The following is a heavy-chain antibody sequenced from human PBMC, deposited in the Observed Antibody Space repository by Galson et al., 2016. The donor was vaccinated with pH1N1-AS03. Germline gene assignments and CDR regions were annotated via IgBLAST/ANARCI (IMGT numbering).Heavy chain of an antibody. CDR3: ARVKWDRDIPPNDAFDI. D-gene: IGHD1-26*01. CDR1: GGSITNHY. J-gene: IGHJ3*02. Sequence: SETLSLTCTVSGGSITNHYWSWLRQPAGEGVEWIGRIYSSGATYCNPALKSRVTMSVDTSKNQFSLRLRSVTAADTALYYCARVKWDRDIPPNDAFDIWGPGTMVTVSS. CDR2: IYSSGAT. V-gene: IGHV4-4*07.